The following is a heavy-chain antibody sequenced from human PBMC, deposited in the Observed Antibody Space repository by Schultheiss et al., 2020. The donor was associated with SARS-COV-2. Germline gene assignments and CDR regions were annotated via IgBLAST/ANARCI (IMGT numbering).Heavy chain of an antibody. V-gene: IGHV3-21*01. CDR3: ARVPDGDYGPWYFDL. CDR1: GFTFSSYS. J-gene: IGHJ2*01. Sequence: GGSLRLSCAASGFTFSSYSMNWVRQAPGKGLEWVSSISSSSSYIYYADSVKGRFTISRDNAKNSLYLQMNSLRAEDTAVYYCARVPDGDYGPWYFDLWGRGTLVTVSS. CDR2: ISSSSSYI. D-gene: IGHD4-17*01.